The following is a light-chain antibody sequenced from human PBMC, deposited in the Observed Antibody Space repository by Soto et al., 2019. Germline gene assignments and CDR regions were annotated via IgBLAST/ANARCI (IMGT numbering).Light chain of an antibody. CDR1: QSVSSNY. CDR2: GAS. CDR3: QQYGSSGT. J-gene: IGKJ1*01. Sequence: EIVMTQSPATLSVSPGERATLSCRASQSVSSNYLAWYQQKPGQAPRLLIYGASNRATGIPDRFSGSGSGTDFTLTTSRLEPEDFAVYYCQQYGSSGTFGQGTKVDIK. V-gene: IGKV3-20*01.